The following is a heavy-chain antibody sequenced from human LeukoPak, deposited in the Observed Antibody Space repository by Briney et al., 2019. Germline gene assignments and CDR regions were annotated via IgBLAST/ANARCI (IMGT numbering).Heavy chain of an antibody. D-gene: IGHD3-16*01. V-gene: IGHV4-4*02. CDR1: GGSISSNNW. J-gene: IGHJ6*02. CDR2: IYHSGSP. CDR3: ARVDEGGYYYYGMDV. Sequence: PSGTLSLTCAVSGGSISSNNWWGWVRQPPGKGLEWIGEIYHSGSPNYNPSLKSRVTISVDTSKNQFSLKLSSVTAADTAVYYCARVDEGGYYYYGMDVWGQGTTVTVSS.